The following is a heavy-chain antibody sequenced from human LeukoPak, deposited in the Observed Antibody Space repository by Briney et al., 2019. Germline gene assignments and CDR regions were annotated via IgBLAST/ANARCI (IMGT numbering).Heavy chain of an antibody. CDR2: ISSSGSTI. V-gene: IGHV3-48*03. CDR3: ARDHHRRLYDSQARDTFDI. CDR1: GFTFSSYE. Sequence: GGSLRLSCAASGFTFSSYEMNWVRQAPGKGLEWVSYISSSGSTIYYADSVKGRFTISRDNAKNSLYLQMNSLRAEDTAVYYCARDHHRRLYDSQARDTFDIWGQGTMVTVSS. D-gene: IGHD3-22*01. J-gene: IGHJ3*02.